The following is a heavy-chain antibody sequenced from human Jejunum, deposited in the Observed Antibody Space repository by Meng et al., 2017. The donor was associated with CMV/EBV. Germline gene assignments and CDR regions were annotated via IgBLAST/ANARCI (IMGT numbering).Heavy chain of an antibody. D-gene: IGHD5-12*01. CDR2: ISGDGAKI. Sequence: SLKISCAASGFPFENYAMTWVRQAPGKGLECVAAISGDGAKIYYADSVKGRFTVSRDNSKNTVFLQMNSLRAEDTATYYCASYVYWGQGTLVTVSS. J-gene: IGHJ4*02. CDR3: ASYVY. V-gene: IGHV3-23*01. CDR1: GFPFENYA.